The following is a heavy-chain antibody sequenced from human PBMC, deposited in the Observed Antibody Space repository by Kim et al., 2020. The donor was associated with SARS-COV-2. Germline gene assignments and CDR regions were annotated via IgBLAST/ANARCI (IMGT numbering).Heavy chain of an antibody. J-gene: IGHJ4*02. V-gene: IGHV3-23*01. D-gene: IGHD3-3*01. CDR1: GFTFSSYA. CDR2: ISGSGGST. CDR3: AKDPGQCVGWLCHFDY. Sequence: GGSLRLSCAASGFTFSSYAMSWVRQAPGKGLEWVSAISGSGGSTYYADSVKGRFTISRDNSKNTLYLQMNSLRAEDTAVYYCAKDPGQCVGWLCHFDYWGQGTLVTVSS.